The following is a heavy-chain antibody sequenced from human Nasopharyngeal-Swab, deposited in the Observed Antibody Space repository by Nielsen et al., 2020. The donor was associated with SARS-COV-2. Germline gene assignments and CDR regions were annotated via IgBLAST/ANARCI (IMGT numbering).Heavy chain of an antibody. V-gene: IGHV3-30*04. J-gene: IGHJ3*02. CDR1: GFTFSSYA. CDR2: ISYDGSNK. Sequence: GESLKISCAASGFTFSSYAMHWVRQAPGKGLEWVAVISYDGSNKYYADSVKGRLTISRDNSKNTLYLQMNSLRAEDTAVYYCARDHDDYVWGSYRYDAFDIWGQGTMVTVSS. CDR3: ARDHDDYVWGSYRYDAFDI. D-gene: IGHD3-16*02.